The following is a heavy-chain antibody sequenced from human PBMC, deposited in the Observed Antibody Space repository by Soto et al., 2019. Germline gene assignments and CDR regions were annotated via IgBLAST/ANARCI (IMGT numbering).Heavy chain of an antibody. CDR2: IYYSGST. V-gene: IGHV4-31*02. J-gene: IGHJ4*02. D-gene: IGHD3-16*01. Sequence: IYYSGSTYYNPSLKSRVTISVDTSKNQFSLKLSSVTAADTAVYYCARAWGGNFDYWGQGTRV. CDR3: ARAWGGNFDY.